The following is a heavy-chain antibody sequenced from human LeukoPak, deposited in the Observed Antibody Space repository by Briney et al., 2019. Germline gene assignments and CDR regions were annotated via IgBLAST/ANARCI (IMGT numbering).Heavy chain of an antibody. V-gene: IGHV4-38-2*02. CDR3: AKTSGTYPNYAFDI. Sequence: SETLSLTCTVSGYSISNGYYWSWIRQPPGKGLEWIGSLYHSGGTFYNPSFKSRVTISVDTSKNQFSLKLSSVTAADTAVYYCAKTSGTYPNYAFDIWGQGTLVTVSS. CDR1: GYSISNGYY. CDR2: LYHSGGT. J-gene: IGHJ3*02. D-gene: IGHD1-26*01.